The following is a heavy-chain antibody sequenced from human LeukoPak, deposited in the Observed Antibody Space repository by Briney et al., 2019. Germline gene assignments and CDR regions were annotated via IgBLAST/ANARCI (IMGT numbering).Heavy chain of an antibody. CDR3: ARDASGSYPNYYYYYGMDV. V-gene: IGHV4-61*01. CDR1: GYSISSGYY. D-gene: IGHD1-26*01. CDR2: IYYSGST. J-gene: IGHJ6*02. Sequence: SETLSLTCTVSGYSISSGYYWSWIRQPTGKGLEWIGYIYYSGSTNYNPSLKSRVTISVDTSKNQFSLKLSSVTAADTAVYYCARDASGSYPNYYYYYGMDVWGQGTTVTVSS.